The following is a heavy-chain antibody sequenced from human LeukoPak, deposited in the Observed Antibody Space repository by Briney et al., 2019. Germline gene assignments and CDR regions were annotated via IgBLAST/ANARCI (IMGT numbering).Heavy chain of an antibody. Sequence: SETLSLTCTVSGGSISSYYWSWIRQPPGKGLEWIGYIYYSGSTNYNPSLKSRVTISVDTSKNQFSLKLSSVTAADTAVYYCARLSGYGLHYYSYMDVWGKGTTVTVSS. CDR3: ARLSGYGLHYYSYMDV. D-gene: IGHD5-12*01. CDR2: IYYSGST. J-gene: IGHJ6*03. CDR1: GGSISSYY. V-gene: IGHV4-59*01.